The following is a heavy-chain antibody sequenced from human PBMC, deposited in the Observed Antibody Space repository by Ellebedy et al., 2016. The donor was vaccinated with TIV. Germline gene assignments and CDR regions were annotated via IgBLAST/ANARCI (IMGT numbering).Heavy chain of an antibody. V-gene: IGHV3-23*01. CDR2: ISGSGGST. CDR1: GFTFRKYA. D-gene: IGHD3-9*01. J-gene: IGHJ4*02. CDR3: AKARYFDWDEIDY. Sequence: GESLKISCAASGFTFRKYAISWVRQAPGQGLEWVAAISGSGGSTYYADSVKGRFTISRDNSKSTLYLQMNSLRAEDTAVYYCAKARYFDWDEIDYWGQGTLVTVSS.